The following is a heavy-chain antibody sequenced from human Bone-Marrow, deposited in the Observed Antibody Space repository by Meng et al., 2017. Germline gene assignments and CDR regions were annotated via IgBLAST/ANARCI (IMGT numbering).Heavy chain of an antibody. CDR1: GGSISSSSYY. V-gene: IGHV4-39*07. J-gene: IGHJ4*02. D-gene: IGHD3-10*01. CDR2: IYYSGST. CDR3: ARVGDYYGSGSYYKRISGYYFDY. Sequence: SEPLSLTCTVSGGSISSSSYYWGWIRQPPGKGLEWIGSIYYSGSTYYNPSLKSRVTISVDTSKNQFSLKLSSVTAADTAVYYCARVGDYYGSGSYYKRISGYYFDYWGQGTLVTVSS.